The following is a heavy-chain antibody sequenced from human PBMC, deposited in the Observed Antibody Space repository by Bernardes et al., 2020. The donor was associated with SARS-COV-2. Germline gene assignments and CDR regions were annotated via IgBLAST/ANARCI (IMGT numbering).Heavy chain of an antibody. D-gene: IGHD3-9*01. CDR1: GFTFSNYA. V-gene: IGHV3-23*01. J-gene: IGHJ6*02. Sequence: GGSLRLSCAASGFTFSNYAMSWVRQAPGKGLEWVSGISGSGESTYYADSVKGRFTISRDNSKNTLYLQMNSLRAEDTAVYYCGKGYNDILTGYYNGGRLDVWGQGTTVTVSS. CDR3: GKGYNDILTGYYNGGRLDV. CDR2: ISGSGEST.